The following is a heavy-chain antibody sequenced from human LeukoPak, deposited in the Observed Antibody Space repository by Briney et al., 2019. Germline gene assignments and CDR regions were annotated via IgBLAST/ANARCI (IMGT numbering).Heavy chain of an antibody. Sequence: SGGSLRLSCAASGFTFSDYHMSWIRQAPGKGLEWVSFIVSSSTYTNYADSVRGRFSISRDNAKNSLSPQMNSVRDEDTAVYYCARVRVSDGVDVWGQGTSVTVSS. CDR1: GFTFSDYH. CDR3: ARVRVSDGVDV. D-gene: IGHD6-13*01. V-gene: IGHV3-11*06. J-gene: IGHJ6*02. CDR2: IVSSSTYT.